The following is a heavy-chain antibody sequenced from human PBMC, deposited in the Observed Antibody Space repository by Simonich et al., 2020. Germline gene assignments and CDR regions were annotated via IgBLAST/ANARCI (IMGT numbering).Heavy chain of an antibody. V-gene: IGHV3-7*01. Sequence: EVQLVESGGGLVQPGGSLRLSCAASGFTFSSYWMSCVRQAPGRGLEWVANIKQDGSEKYYVDSVKGRFTISRDNAKNSLYLQMNSRRAEDTAVYYCARDGLGTAYYYYMDVWGKGTTVTVSS. CDR2: IKQDGSEK. CDR1: GFTFSSYW. J-gene: IGHJ6*03. CDR3: ARDGLGTAYYYYMDV. D-gene: IGHD7-27*01.